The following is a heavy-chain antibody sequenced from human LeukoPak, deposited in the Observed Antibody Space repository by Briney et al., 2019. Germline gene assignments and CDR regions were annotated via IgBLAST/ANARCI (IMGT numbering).Heavy chain of an antibody. V-gene: IGHV4-59*01. CDR1: GGSISSYY. J-gene: IGHJ4*02. Sequence: SETLSLTCTVSGGSISSYYWSWLRQPPGKGLEWIGYIYYSGSTNYNPSLKSRVTISVDTTKTQFSLKLSSVPAADTAVYYCARIHGSGSPWYPIDYWGQGTLVTVSS. D-gene: IGHD3-10*01. CDR3: ARIHGSGSPWYPIDY. CDR2: IYYSGST.